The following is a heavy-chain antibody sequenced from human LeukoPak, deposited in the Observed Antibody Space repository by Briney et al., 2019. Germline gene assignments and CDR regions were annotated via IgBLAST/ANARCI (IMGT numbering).Heavy chain of an antibody. Sequence: PSETLSLTCTVSGGSISSGDYFWTWIRQPPGKGLEWIGYIYSSGATYYNPSLRSRLTISVDTSKNQFSLRLSSVTVADTAVYFCARTHGTFATSIDYWGQGTLVTVSS. CDR3: ARTHGTFATSIDY. J-gene: IGHJ4*02. CDR1: GGSISSGDYF. V-gene: IGHV4-30-4*01. CDR2: IYSSGAT. D-gene: IGHD2-8*01.